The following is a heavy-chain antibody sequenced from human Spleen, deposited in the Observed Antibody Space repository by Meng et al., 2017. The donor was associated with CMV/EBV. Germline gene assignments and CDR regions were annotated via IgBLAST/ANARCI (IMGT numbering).Heavy chain of an antibody. J-gene: IGHJ4*02. CDR2: INTSDGAT. V-gene: IGHV7-4-1*02. D-gene: IGHD3-16*02. Sequence: GYTYTSVSVHWVRPTTEQGLESIEWINTSDGATTSTQDFTGRFVFSLDASVNTAYLDISRLKPDDTAVYFCARTYAWRWKNYRYIDYWGQGTLVTVSS. CDR1: GYTYTSVS. CDR3: ARTYAWRWKNYRYIDY.